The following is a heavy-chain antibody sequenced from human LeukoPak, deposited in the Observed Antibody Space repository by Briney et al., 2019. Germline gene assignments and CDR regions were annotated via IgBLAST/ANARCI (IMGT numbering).Heavy chain of an antibody. CDR3: ARSRIVGARSFDY. Sequence: GGSLRLSCAASGFTFSSYSMNWVRQAPGKGLEWVSYISSSSSTIYYADSVKGRFTISRDNAKNSLYLQMNSLRAEDTAVYYCARSRIVGARSFDYWGQGTLVTVSS. CDR1: GFTFSSYS. J-gene: IGHJ4*02. D-gene: IGHD1-26*01. V-gene: IGHV3-48*04. CDR2: ISSSSSTI.